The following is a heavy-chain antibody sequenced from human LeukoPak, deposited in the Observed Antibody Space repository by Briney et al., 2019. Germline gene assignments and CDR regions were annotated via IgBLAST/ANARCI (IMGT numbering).Heavy chain of an antibody. J-gene: IGHJ4*02. CDR1: GFTFVDYA. CDR3: AKDIASKYSSSWSPFDY. CDR2: ISWNSGSI. Sequence: GGSLRLSCAASGFTFVDYAMHWVRQAPGKGLEWVSGISWNSGSIGYADSVKGRFTISRDNAKNSLYLQMNSLRAEDTALYYCAKDIASKYSSSWSPFDYWGQGTLVTVSS. D-gene: IGHD6-13*01. V-gene: IGHV3-9*01.